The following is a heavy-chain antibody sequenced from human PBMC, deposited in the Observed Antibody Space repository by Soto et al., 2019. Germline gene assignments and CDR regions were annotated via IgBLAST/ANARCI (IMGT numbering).Heavy chain of an antibody. CDR3: APLQVAAAPFDY. J-gene: IGHJ4*02. D-gene: IGHD6-13*01. CDR2: ISYDGSNK. CDR1: GFTVSSYA. Sequence: QVKLVESGGGVVQPGRSLRLSCAASGFTVSSYALHWVRQAPGKGLEWVAVISYDGSNKYYADSVKGRFTISRDNSKNTLYLQMKSLSAEDTAVYYFAPLQVAAAPFDYWGQGTLFTVSS. V-gene: IGHV3-30-3*01.